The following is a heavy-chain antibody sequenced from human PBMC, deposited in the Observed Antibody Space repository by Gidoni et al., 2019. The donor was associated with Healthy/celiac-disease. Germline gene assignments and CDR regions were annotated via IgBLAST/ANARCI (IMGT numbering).Heavy chain of an antibody. Sequence: EVQLLESGGGLVQPGGSLRLSCAASGFTFSSYAMSWVRQAPGKGLEWVSAISGSGGSTYYADSVKGRFTISRDNSKNTLYLQMNSLRTEDTAVYYCAPLLMVVAATIGYWGQGTLVTVSS. J-gene: IGHJ4*02. CDR1: GFTFSSYA. CDR2: ISGSGGST. CDR3: APLLMVVAATIGY. V-gene: IGHV3-23*01. D-gene: IGHD2-15*01.